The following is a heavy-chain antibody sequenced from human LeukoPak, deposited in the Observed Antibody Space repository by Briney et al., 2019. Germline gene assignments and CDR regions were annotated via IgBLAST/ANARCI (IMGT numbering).Heavy chain of an antibody. V-gene: IGHV3-23*01. CDR1: GFTFSSYA. D-gene: IGHD3-22*01. CDR3: AKDLRYYDNSGYPDAFDI. CDR2: ISGSGVNT. J-gene: IGHJ3*02. Sequence: GGSLRLSCAASGFTFSSYAMCWVRQAPGKGLAWVSAISGSGVNTFYADSVKGRFTISRDNSKNTLYLQMSSLRAEDTAVYYCAKDLRYYDNSGYPDAFDIWGQGTMVTVSS.